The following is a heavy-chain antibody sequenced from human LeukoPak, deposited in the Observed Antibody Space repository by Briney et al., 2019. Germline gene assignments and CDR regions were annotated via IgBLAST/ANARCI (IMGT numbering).Heavy chain of an antibody. J-gene: IGHJ4*02. CDR2: INHSGST. D-gene: IGHD4/OR15-4a*01. Sequence: SETLSLTCAVYGGSFSGYYWSWIRQPPGKGLEWIGEINHSGSTNYNPSLKSRVTISVDTSKNQFSLKLSSVTAADTDVYYCARGGLTMRTFDYWGQGTLVTVSS. CDR3: ARGGLTMRTFDY. CDR1: GGSFSGYY. V-gene: IGHV4-34*01.